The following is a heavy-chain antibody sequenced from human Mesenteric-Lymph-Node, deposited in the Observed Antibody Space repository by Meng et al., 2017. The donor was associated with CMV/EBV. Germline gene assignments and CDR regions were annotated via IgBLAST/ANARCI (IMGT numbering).Heavy chain of an antibody. CDR2: IFPSDDTK. J-gene: IGHJ5*02. D-gene: IGHD2-2*01. CDR1: GFNFNNFE. V-gene: IGHV3-48*03. CDR3: VRGFRQIYTSPWDNWFDP. Sequence: GGSLRLSCAASGFNFNNFEMNWVRQAPGKGLEWVSHIFPSDDTKHYADSVKGRFTISRDSAKNSLYLQMNNLRAEDTALYYCVRGFRQIYTSPWDNWFDPWGQGTLVTVSS.